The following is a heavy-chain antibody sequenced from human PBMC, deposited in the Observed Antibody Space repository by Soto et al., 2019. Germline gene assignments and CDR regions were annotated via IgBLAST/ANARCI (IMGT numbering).Heavy chain of an antibody. Sequence: SETLSLTCAVYGGSFSGNYWSWIRQLPGKGLEWIGEINHSGSTYYNPSLKSRVTLSVDTSKNQFSLNLSSVTAADTAVYYCARGSVYYYDTNGYPRRSTNDYWGQGTLVTVSS. CDR3: ARGSVYYYDTNGYPRRSTNDY. CDR1: GGSFSGNY. D-gene: IGHD3-22*01. V-gene: IGHV4-34*01. CDR2: INHSGST. J-gene: IGHJ4*02.